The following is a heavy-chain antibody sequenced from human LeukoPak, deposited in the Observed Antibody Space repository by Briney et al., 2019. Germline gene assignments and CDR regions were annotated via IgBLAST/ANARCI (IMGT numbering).Heavy chain of an antibody. CDR2: INHSGST. V-gene: IGHV4-34*01. CDR3: AGRRGTSSLVPLAWFDP. D-gene: IGHD2-2*01. CDR1: GGSFSGYY. Sequence: PSETLSLTCAVYGGSFSGYYWSWIRQPPGKGLEWIGEINHSGSTNYNPSLKSRVTISVDTSKNQFSLKLSSVTAADTAVYYCAGRRGTSSLVPLAWFDPWGQGTLVTVSS. J-gene: IGHJ5*02.